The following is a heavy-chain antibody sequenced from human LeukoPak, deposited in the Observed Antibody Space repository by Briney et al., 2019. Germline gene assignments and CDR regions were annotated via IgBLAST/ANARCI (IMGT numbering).Heavy chain of an antibody. V-gene: IGHV3-23*01. D-gene: IGHD3-22*01. CDR1: GFTFSSYA. Sequence: PGGALRLSCAASGFTFSSYAMSWGRQAPGKGLEWVSAISGSGGSTYYADSVKGRFTISRANSKDTLHLQMNSLRAEDTAVYYCAKSSYYYDSSGYYAEYFQHWGQGTLVPVSS. J-gene: IGHJ1*01. CDR2: ISGSGGST. CDR3: AKSSYYYDSSGYYAEYFQH.